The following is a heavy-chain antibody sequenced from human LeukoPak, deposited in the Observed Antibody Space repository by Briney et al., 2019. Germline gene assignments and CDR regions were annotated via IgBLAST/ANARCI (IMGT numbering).Heavy chain of an antibody. Sequence: GGSLRLSCVASGFTFSTYNMKWVRQTPGKGLEWISFIDDNGSPLYYADSVKGRFTISRDNAKNSLYLQMNSLRAEDTAVYYCARTYYYDSSGYCYGWYFDLWGRGTLVTVSS. CDR3: ARTYYYDSSGYCYGWYFDL. V-gene: IGHV3-21*05. CDR1: GFTFSTYN. D-gene: IGHD3-22*01. J-gene: IGHJ2*01. CDR2: IDDNGSPL.